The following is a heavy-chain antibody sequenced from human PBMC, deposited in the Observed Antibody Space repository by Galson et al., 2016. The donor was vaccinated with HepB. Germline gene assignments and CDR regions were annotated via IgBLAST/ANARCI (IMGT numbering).Heavy chain of an antibody. CDR2: IGGSGSST. Sequence: SLRLSCAASGFTFDRYAMTWVRQAPGKGLQWVSSIGGSGSSTYYADSVKGRFTISRDNFKNTLYLQMHSLRAEDTAKYYCAKNRHVVVVVAGMDVWGKGTTVTVSS. CDR3: AKNRHVVVVVAGMDV. D-gene: IGHD3-22*01. V-gene: IGHV3-23*01. CDR1: GFTFDRYA. J-gene: IGHJ6*04.